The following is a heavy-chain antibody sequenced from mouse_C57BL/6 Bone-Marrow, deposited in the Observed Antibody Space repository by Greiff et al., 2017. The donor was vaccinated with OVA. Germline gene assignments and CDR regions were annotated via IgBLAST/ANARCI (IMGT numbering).Heavy chain of an antibody. CDR3: ARDGVLRYYFDY. D-gene: IGHD1-1*01. J-gene: IGHJ2*01. Sequence: EVQLVESGPGLVKPSQSLSLTCSVTGYSITSGYYWNWIRQFPGNKLEWMGYISYDGSNNYNPSLKNRISITRDTSKNQFFLKLNSVTTEDTATYYCARDGVLRYYFDYWGQGTTLTVSS. CDR1: GYSITSGYY. V-gene: IGHV3-6*01. CDR2: ISYDGSN.